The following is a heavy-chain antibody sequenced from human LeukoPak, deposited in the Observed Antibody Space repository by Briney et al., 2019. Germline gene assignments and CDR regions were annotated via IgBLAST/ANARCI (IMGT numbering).Heavy chain of an antibody. D-gene: IGHD3-10*01. J-gene: IGHJ6*03. Sequence: GGSLRLSCAASGFTFSSYSMNWVRQAPGKGLEWVSFIRFDGSNKYYADSVKGRFTISRDNSKNTLYLQMNSLRAEDTALYYCARARTFGESYYYYIDVWGKGTTVTISS. CDR3: ARARTFGESYYYYIDV. CDR2: IRFDGSNK. CDR1: GFTFSSYS. V-gene: IGHV3-33*08.